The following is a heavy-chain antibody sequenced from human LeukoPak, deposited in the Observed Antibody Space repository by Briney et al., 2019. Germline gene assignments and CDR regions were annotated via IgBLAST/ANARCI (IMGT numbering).Heavy chain of an antibody. J-gene: IGHJ4*02. CDR3: ARGPNSNWSGLDF. D-gene: IGHD6-6*01. CDR1: GFSFSGHW. V-gene: IGHV3-74*01. Sequence: GGSLRLSYTASGFSFSGHWMHWARQLPGKGLVWVSRISPTGSTTSYADSVKGRFTVSRDNAKNTLYLQVNNLRAEDTAVYYCARGPNSNWSGLDFWGQGTLLTVSS. CDR2: ISPTGSTT.